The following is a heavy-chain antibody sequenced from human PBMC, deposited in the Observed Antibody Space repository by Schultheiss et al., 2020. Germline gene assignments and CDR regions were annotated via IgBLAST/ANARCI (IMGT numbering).Heavy chain of an antibody. Sequence: SETLSLTCTVSGGSISSYYWSWIRQPPGKGLEWIGYIYHSGSTYYNPSLKSRVTISVDRSKKQFSLKLRSVTAADTAVYYCARSKWNFWSGYPLDYWGQGTLVTVSS. J-gene: IGHJ4*02. CDR1: GGSISSYY. D-gene: IGHD3-3*01. V-gene: IGHV4-59*04. CDR3: ARSKWNFWSGYPLDY. CDR2: IYHSGST.